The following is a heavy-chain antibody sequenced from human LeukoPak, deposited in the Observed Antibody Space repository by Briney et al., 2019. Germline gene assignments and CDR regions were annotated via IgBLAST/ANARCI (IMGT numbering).Heavy chain of an antibody. CDR1: GYPFTGFY. J-gene: IGHJ4*02. V-gene: IGHV1-2*02. CDR3: ASLSEAYSSGWYGPLDS. CDR2: INPNSGAT. Sequence: ASVKVSCKASGYPFTGFYVHWVRQAPGQGLEWMGWINPNSGATTYALKFQGRVTMTRDTSLSTAYMDLSSLRSDDTAVYYCASLSEAYSSGWYGPLDSWGQGTLVTVSS. D-gene: IGHD6-19*01.